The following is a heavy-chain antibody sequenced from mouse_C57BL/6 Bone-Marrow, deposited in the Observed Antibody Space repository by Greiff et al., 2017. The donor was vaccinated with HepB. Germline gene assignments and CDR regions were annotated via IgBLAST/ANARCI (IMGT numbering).Heavy chain of an antibody. CDR1: GFTFSDFY. D-gene: IGHD2-5*01. CDR3: ARDSHYSNFYYFDF. J-gene: IGHJ2*01. V-gene: IGHV7-1*01. Sequence: EVQLVESGGGLVQSGRSLRLSCATSGFTFSDFYMEWVRQAPGKGLEWIAASRNKANDYTTEYSASVKGRFLVSRDTSQSILYLQMNALRAGDTAIYYWARDSHYSNFYYFDFWGQGTTLTVSS. CDR2: SRNKANDYTT.